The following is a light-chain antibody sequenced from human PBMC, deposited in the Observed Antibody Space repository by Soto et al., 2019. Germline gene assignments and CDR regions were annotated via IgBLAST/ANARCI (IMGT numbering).Light chain of an antibody. CDR2: GAS. CDR1: QSVSSN. CDR3: QQYNNWPPLT. V-gene: IGKV3-15*01. Sequence: EIVMTQSPATRSVSPGERATLSCRASQSVSSNLAWYQQKPGQAPRLLIYGASTRATGIPARFSGSGSGTQFTLTLSSLQSEDFALYYCQQYNNWPPLTFGGGPKVEIK. J-gene: IGKJ4*01.